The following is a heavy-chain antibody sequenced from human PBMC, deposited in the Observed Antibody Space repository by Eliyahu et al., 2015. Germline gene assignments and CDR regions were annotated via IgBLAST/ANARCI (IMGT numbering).Heavy chain of an antibody. V-gene: IGHV3-15*01. CDR1: GFTFXNAW. Sequence: EVQLVESGGGLVKPGGSLRLSCAASGFTFXNAWMSWVRQAPGKGLEWVGRIKSKTDGGTTDYAAPVKGRFTISRDDSKNTLYLQMNSLKTEDTAVYYCTTPWNYPNYYYYMDVWGKGTTVTVSS. J-gene: IGHJ6*03. D-gene: IGHD1-7*01. CDR3: TTPWNYPNYYYYMDV. CDR2: IKSKTDGGTT.